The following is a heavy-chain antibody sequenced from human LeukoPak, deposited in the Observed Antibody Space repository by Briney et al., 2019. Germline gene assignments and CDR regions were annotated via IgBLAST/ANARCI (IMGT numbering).Heavy chain of an antibody. Sequence: GASVKVSCKASGYTFTSYAMHWVRQAPGQRLEWMGWINAGNGNTKYSQKFQGRVTMTRDTSANTAYMELSSLRSEDTAVYYCAAKGSATPLDPWGQGTLVTVSS. CDR1: GYTFTSYA. CDR2: INAGNGNT. V-gene: IGHV1-3*01. CDR3: AAKGSATPLDP. D-gene: IGHD6-19*01. J-gene: IGHJ5*02.